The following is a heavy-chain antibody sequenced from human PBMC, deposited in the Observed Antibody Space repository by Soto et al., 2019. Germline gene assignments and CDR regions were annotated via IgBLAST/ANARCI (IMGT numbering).Heavy chain of an antibody. Sequence: EVQLVESGGGLVQPGGSLRLSCAASGVTVSSNYMSWVRQAPGKGLEWVSVIYSGGSTYYADSVKGRFTTSRDNSKTTLYLQMNSLRAEDTAVYYCARHGYNYGGGYFDYWGQGTLVTVSS. D-gene: IGHD5-18*01. CDR1: GVTVSSNY. CDR2: IYSGGST. V-gene: IGHV3-66*04. J-gene: IGHJ4*02. CDR3: ARHGYNYGGGYFDY.